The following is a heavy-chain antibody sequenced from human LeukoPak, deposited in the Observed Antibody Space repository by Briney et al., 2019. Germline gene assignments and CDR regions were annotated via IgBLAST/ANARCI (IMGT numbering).Heavy chain of an antibody. CDR3: ARLAGGSYSDY. J-gene: IGHJ4*02. CDR2: ISYNGGST. D-gene: IGHD1-26*01. Sequence: GGSLRLSCAASGFTFSSYAMHWARQAPGKGLEYVSSISYNGGSTFYANSVKGRFTISRDNSRNTVYLQMGSLRAEDMAVYYCARLAGGSYSDYWGQGTLVTVSS. CDR1: GFTFSSYA. V-gene: IGHV3-64*01.